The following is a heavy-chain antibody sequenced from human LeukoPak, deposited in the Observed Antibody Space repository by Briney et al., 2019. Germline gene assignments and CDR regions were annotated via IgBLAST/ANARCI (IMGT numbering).Heavy chain of an antibody. CDR1: GFTLSTYY. J-gene: IGHJ4*02. Sequence: GSLRLSCAASGFTLSTYYLTWVRQAPGKGLEWVANIKQDGSERYYVDSVKGRFTISRDNAKNSLYLQMNSLGAEDTAVYYCATYPFDYWGQGTLVTVSS. V-gene: IGHV3-7*01. CDR3: ATYPFDY. CDR2: IKQDGSER.